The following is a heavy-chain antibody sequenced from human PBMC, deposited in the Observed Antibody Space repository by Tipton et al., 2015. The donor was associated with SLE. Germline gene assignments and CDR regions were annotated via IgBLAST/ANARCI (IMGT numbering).Heavy chain of an antibody. CDR2: IFHSGDV. V-gene: IGHV4-38-2*02. CDR1: GSSISSYH. Sequence: TLSLTCSVSGSSISSYHWGWIRQPPGKGLEWMGSIFHSGDVYYNPYVKSRVTISIETSRNQFSLKLTSVTAADTAVYYCVRDGFCRNGVCYRNWFDPWGPGSLVTVSS. CDR3: VRDGFCRNGVCYRNWFDP. J-gene: IGHJ5*02. D-gene: IGHD2-8*01.